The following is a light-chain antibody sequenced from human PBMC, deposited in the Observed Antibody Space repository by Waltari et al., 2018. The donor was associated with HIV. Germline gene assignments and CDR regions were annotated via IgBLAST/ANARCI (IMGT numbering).Light chain of an antibody. Sequence: EIVLTQSPATLSLSPGDRATLSCRASQSINNYLAWYQQRPGQAPRLLISDASNGATGIPPRFSGSGSGTDLTLTISSLEPEDFAVYYCQQRSNWPLTFGQGTRLEIK. CDR3: QQRSNWPLT. J-gene: IGKJ5*01. V-gene: IGKV3-11*01. CDR2: DAS. CDR1: QSINNY.